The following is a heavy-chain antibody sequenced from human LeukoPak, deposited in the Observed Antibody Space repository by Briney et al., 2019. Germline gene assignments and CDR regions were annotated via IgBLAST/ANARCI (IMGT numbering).Heavy chain of an antibody. CDR3: ARNGGYSPLDY. D-gene: IGHD5-18*01. CDR2: IRSSSSAM. Sequence: GGSQRLSCAASGFTFSSYTMNWVRQAPGKGLEWVSYIRSSSSAMYYADSVKGRFIISRDNVKNSLYLQMNSLREEDTAVYYCARNGGYSPLDYWGQGILVTVSS. J-gene: IGHJ4*02. V-gene: IGHV3-48*02. CDR1: GFTFSSYT.